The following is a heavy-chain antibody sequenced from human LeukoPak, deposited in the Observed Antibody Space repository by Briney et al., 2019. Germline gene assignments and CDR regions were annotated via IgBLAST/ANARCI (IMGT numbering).Heavy chain of an antibody. CDR1: GFTFSIYN. J-gene: IGHJ4*02. CDR2: ISSSSAYI. D-gene: IGHD3-10*01. V-gene: IGHV3-21*01. CDR3: ARSMIRGVVYFDY. Sequence: GGSLRLSCAASGFTFSIYNINWVRQAPGKGLEWVSSISSSSAYIYYADSVKGRFTISRDNAKNSLYLQMNSLRAEDTAVYYCARSMIRGVVYFDYWGQGTLVTVSS.